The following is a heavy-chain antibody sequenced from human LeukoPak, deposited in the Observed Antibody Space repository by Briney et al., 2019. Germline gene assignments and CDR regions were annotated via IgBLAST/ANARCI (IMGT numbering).Heavy chain of an antibody. V-gene: IGHV3-9*01. J-gene: IGHJ4*02. Sequence: GGSLRLSCAASGFTFDDYAMHWVRQAPGKGLEWASGISWNSGSIGYADSVKGRFTISRDNAKNSLYLQMNSLRAEDTALYYCAKGLGKYYFDYWGQGTLVTVSS. CDR1: GFTFDDYA. D-gene: IGHD5-12*01. CDR3: AKGLGKYYFDY. CDR2: ISWNSGSI.